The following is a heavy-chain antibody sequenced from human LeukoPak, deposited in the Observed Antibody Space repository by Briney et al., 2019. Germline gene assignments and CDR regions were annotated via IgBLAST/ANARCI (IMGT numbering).Heavy chain of an antibody. V-gene: IGHV1-2*02. CDR3: ASGAGYDSSGYIFDY. Sequence: ASVKVSCTASGYSFTGDYMHWVRQAPGQGLEWMGWINPDSGGTNYAQKFQGRVTMTRDTSISSAYMELSRLRSDDTAMYYCASGAGYDSSGYIFDYWGQGTLVTVSS. CDR2: INPDSGGT. J-gene: IGHJ4*02. D-gene: IGHD3-22*01. CDR1: GYSFTGDY.